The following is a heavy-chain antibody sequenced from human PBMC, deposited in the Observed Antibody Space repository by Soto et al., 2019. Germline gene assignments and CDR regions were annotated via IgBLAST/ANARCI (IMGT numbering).Heavy chain of an antibody. CDR3: AGYCSSSSCPEDHYFALEV. D-gene: IGHD2-2*01. CDR2: LSEGESI. J-gene: IGHJ6*02. Sequence: PWETRSFTCKFSGSSIDTNTCNWTRQSPGKGLGWIGSLSEGESINNKPSLERPVTLSPDTSKKQVSLKMSSVSAADTARYFCAGYCSSSSCPEDHYFALEVWGQVTTVTVS. CDR1: GSSIDTNT. V-gene: IGHV4-59*01.